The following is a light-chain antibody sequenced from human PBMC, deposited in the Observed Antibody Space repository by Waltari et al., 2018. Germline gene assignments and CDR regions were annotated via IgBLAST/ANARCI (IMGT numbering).Light chain of an antibody. CDR3: QQYYSSPFT. CDR2: GAS. J-gene: IGKJ3*01. Sequence: EIVMTQSPVTLSVSPGERATLSCRASQSVGTKLAWYQQKPGQAPRLLIYGASTRATGIAARFSGSGSGTEFTLTISSLQSEDVAVYYCQQYYSSPFTFGPGTKVYIK. V-gene: IGKV3-15*01. CDR1: QSVGTK.